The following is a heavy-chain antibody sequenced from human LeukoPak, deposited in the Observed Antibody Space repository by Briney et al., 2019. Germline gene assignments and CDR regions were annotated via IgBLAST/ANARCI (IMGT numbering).Heavy chain of an antibody. CDR2: IKSDGST. CDR1: GFTFSTYW. V-gene: IGHV3-74*01. CDR3: ARAPSEIGGYYPEYFRH. Sequence: AGSLRLSCAASGFTFSTYWMHWVRQAPGKGLVWVSRIKSDGSTNYADSVKGRFTISRDNAKNTVSLQMNSLRAEDTGVYYCARAPSEIGGYYPEYFRHWGQGNLVTVSS. D-gene: IGHD3-22*01. J-gene: IGHJ1*01.